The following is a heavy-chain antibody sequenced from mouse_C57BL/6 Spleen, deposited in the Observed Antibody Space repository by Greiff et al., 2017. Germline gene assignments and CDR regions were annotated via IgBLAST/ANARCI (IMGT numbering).Heavy chain of an antibody. Sequence: QVQLQQPGAELVRPGTSVKLSCKASGYTFTSYWMHWVKQRPGQGLAWIGVIDPSDSYTNYNQKFKGKATLTVDTSSSTAYMQLISLTSEDSAVYYCARSEVTTASMDYWGQGTSVTVSS. J-gene: IGHJ4*01. V-gene: IGHV1-59*01. CDR2: IDPSDSYT. CDR1: GYTFTSYW. CDR3: ARSEVTTASMDY. D-gene: IGHD1-2*01.